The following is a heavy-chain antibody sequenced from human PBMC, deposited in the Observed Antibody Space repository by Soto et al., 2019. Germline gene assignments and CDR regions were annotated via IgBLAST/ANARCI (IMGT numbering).Heavy chain of an antibody. CDR1: GFTFSDYY. J-gene: IGHJ4*02. CDR2: ISSSSSYT. CDR3: ARDRGFGTRLRLDY. V-gene: IGHV3-11*05. D-gene: IGHD3-10*01. Sequence: QVQLVESGGGLVKPGGSLRLSCAASGFTFSDYYMSWIRQAPGKGLEWVSYISSSSSYTNYADSVKGRFTISRDNAKNSLYLQMNSLRAEDTAVYYCARDRGFGTRLRLDYWGQGTLVTVSS.